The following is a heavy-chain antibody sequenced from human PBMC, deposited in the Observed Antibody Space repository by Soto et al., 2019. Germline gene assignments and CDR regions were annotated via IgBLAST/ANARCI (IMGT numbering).Heavy chain of an antibody. J-gene: IGHJ4*02. CDR3: AGEYYYGSGSYYYLDY. CDR2: IYSGGST. CDR1: GFTVSSNY. D-gene: IGHD3-10*01. Sequence: EVQLVESGGGLVQPGGSLRLSCAASGFTVSSNYMSWVRQAPGKGLEWVSVIYSGGSTYYADSVKGRFTISRDNSKNTLYLQMNSLRAEDTAVYYCAGEYYYGSGSYYYLDYWGQGTLVTVSS. V-gene: IGHV3-66*01.